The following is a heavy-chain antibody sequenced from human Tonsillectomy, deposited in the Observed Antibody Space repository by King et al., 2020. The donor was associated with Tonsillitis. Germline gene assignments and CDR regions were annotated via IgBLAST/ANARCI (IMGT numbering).Heavy chain of an antibody. CDR1: GFTFSNYW. Sequence: VQLVESGGGLVQPGGSLRLSCAASGFTFSNYWMNWVRQAPGKGLEWVANIKDEGSDKYYVDSVKGRFTISRDNAKSSLYLQMNSLRAEDTAVYYCARDQTYFYITSGYYDSFDVWGQGTMVTVSS. D-gene: IGHD3-22*01. V-gene: IGHV3-7*03. CDR2: IKDEGSDK. CDR3: ARDQTYFYITSGYYDSFDV. J-gene: IGHJ3*01.